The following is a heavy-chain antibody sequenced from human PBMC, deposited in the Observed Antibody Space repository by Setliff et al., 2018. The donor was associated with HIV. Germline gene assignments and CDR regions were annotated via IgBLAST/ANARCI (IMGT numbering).Heavy chain of an antibody. CDR3: TTGEILPHFPY. D-gene: IGHD3-10*01. CDR1: GFTFSDYY. Sequence: AGGSLRLSCAASGFTFSDYYMNWIRRAPGKGLEWVSYISSTGNTIKYAAFVRSRFTISRNNTRKSVYLEMNGLRAEDTAVYYCTTGEILPHFPYWGQGTLVTVSS. V-gene: IGHV3-11*01. J-gene: IGHJ4*02. CDR2: ISSTGNTI.